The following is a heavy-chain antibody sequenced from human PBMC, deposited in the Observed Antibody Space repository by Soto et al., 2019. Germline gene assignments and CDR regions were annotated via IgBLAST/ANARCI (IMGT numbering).Heavy chain of an antibody. D-gene: IGHD3-10*01. CDR2: ICYRGST. Sequence: PSLTCTVSGGSISSSSYYWGWIRHPPGKGLECSGSICYRGSTYYNPSLRSRVTISVDTSKNQFSLKLSSVTAADTAVYYCASHSAALVLLLYYYYYGMDAWGQGTTVTVSS. CDR3: ASHSAALVLLLYYYYYGMDA. CDR1: GGSISSSSYY. V-gene: IGHV4-39*01. J-gene: IGHJ6*02.